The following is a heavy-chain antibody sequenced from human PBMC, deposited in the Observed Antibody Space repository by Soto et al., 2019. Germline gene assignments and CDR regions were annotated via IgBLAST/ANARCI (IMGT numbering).Heavy chain of an antibody. CDR2: IYYSGST. J-gene: IGHJ4*02. Sequence: PSETLSLTCTVSGGSISSYYWSWIRQPPGKGLEWIGYIYYSGSTNYNPSLKSRVTISVDTSKNQFSLKLSSVTAADTAVYYCAREGPSGYYDNSGYYGPFDYWGQGTLVTVSS. V-gene: IGHV4-59*01. CDR1: GGSISSYY. D-gene: IGHD3-22*01. CDR3: AREGPSGYYDNSGYYGPFDY.